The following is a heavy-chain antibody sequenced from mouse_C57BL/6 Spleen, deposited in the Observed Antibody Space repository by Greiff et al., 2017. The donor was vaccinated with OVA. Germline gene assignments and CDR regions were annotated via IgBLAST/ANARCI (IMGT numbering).Heavy chain of an antibody. CDR3: ASHYGSSYDWYFDV. CDR1: GFNIKNTY. Sequence: VQLKESVAELVRPGASVKLSCTASGFNIKNTYMHWVKQRPEQGLEWIGRIDPANGNTKYAPKFQGKATITADTSSNTAYLQLSSLTSEDTAIYYCASHYGSSYDWYFDVWGTGTTVTVSS. V-gene: IGHV14-3*01. D-gene: IGHD1-1*01. CDR2: IDPANGNT. J-gene: IGHJ1*03.